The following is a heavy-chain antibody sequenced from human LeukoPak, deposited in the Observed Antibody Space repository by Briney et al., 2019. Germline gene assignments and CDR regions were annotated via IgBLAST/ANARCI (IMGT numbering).Heavy chain of an antibody. D-gene: IGHD3-10*01. CDR3: ATAYYRMAKAAVSFDY. V-gene: IGHV3-23*01. CDR2: ISGTGGST. J-gene: IGHJ4*02. CDR1: RFTFSRYA. Sequence: GGSLRLSCAPSRFTFSRYAMSWVCQAPGKGLEWVSAISGTGGSTYYADSVKGRFTISRDNSRNTLYLQMNSLRAEDTAVYYCATAYYRMAKAAVSFDYWGQGTLVTVSS.